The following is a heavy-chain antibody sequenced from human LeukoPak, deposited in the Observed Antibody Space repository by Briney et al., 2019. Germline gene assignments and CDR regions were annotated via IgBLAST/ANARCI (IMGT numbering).Heavy chain of an antibody. J-gene: IGHJ5*02. CDR1: GYSFTSYW. D-gene: IGHD2-2*01. Sequence: GESLQISCKGSGYSFTSYWIGWVRQMPGKGLEWMGIIYPGDSDTRYSPSFQGQVTISADKSISTAYLQWSSLKASDTAMYYCARLGRYCSSTSCYAGLYNWFDPWGQGTLVTVSS. CDR2: IYPGDSDT. CDR3: ARLGRYCSSTSCYAGLYNWFDP. V-gene: IGHV5-51*01.